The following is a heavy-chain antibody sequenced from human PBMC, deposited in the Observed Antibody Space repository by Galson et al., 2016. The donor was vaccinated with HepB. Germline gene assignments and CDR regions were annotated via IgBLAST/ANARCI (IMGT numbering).Heavy chain of an antibody. V-gene: IGHV4-30-2*01. CDR3: AKGYGVTDPMDY. CDR1: GGSITSGIYS. J-gene: IGHJ4*02. Sequence: TLSLTCTMSGGSITSGIYSLSWIRQPPGKGLEWIGYINHRGTIDYNPPLKSRVDISVDRSKTYFSLKLSSVTAADTAVYYCAKGYGVTDPMDYWGQGTLVTVSS. D-gene: IGHD2-21*02. CDR2: INHRGTI.